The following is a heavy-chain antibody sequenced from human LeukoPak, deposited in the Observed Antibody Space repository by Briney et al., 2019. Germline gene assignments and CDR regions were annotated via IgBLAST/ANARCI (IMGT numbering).Heavy chain of an antibody. CDR1: GFTFSSYS. CDR3: ARSGTLLLWFGETRVSWFDP. Sequence: GGSLRLSCAASGFTFSSYSMTWVRQAPGKGLEWVSYISSSSSTIYYADSVKGRFTISRDNAKNSLYLQMNSLRDEDTAVYYCARSGTLLLWFGETRVSWFDPWGQGTLVTVSS. V-gene: IGHV3-48*02. J-gene: IGHJ5*02. CDR2: ISSSSSTI. D-gene: IGHD3-10*01.